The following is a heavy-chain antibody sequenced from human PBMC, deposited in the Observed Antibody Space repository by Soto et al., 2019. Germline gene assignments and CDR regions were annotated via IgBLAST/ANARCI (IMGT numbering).Heavy chain of an antibody. CDR1: GGSISSSY. J-gene: IGHJ5*02. V-gene: IGHV4-59*01. CDR3: ARDKYCSGGSCRKNWFDP. CDR2: IYDDGSA. D-gene: IGHD2-15*01. Sequence: SETLSLTCTVSGGSISSSYWSWIRQPPGKGLEWLAYIYDDGSANYNPSLKSRATISLDMSKNQFSLKLTSVTAADTAVYYRARDKYCSGGSCRKNWFDPWGQGTLVTVSS.